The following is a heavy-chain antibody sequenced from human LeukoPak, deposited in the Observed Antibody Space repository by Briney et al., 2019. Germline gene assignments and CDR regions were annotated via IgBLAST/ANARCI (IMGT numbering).Heavy chain of an antibody. V-gene: IGHV5-51*01. CDR3: ARYGGVSELTGTNPYFDY. D-gene: IGHD1-7*01. J-gene: IGHJ4*02. CDR2: IYPGDSET. CDR1: GYSFTSYW. Sequence: GESLKISCKGSGYSFTSYWIGWVRQMPGKGLEWMGIIYPGDSETRYSPSFQGQVTISADKSISTAYLQWSSLKASDTAMYYCARYGGVSELTGTNPYFDYWGQGTLVTVSS.